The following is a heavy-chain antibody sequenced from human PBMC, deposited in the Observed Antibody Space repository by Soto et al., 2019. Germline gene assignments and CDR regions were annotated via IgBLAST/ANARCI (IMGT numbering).Heavy chain of an antibody. Sequence: PSETLSLTCTVSGGSISSGDYYWSWIRQPPGKGLEWIGYIYYSGSTYYNPSLKSRVTISVDTSKNQFSLKLSSVTAADTAVYYCARTPPPRWLQLWGDDAFDIWGQGTMVTVSS. CDR1: GGSISSGDYY. D-gene: IGHD5-12*01. CDR3: ARTPPPRWLQLWGDDAFDI. V-gene: IGHV4-30-4*01. CDR2: IYYSGST. J-gene: IGHJ3*02.